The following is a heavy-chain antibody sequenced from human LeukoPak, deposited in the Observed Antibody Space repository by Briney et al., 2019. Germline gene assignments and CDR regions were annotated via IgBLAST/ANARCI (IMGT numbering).Heavy chain of an antibody. V-gene: IGHV1-18*04. Sequence: GASVKVSCKASGYTFTSYGISWVRQAPGQGLEWMGWISTYNGNTNYAQKVQGRVTMTTDTSTSTVHMELRSLRSDDTAVYYCARGPGDYEYFQHWGQGTLVTVSS. D-gene: IGHD2-21*02. CDR1: GYTFTSYG. J-gene: IGHJ1*01. CDR3: ARGPGDYEYFQH. CDR2: ISTYNGNT.